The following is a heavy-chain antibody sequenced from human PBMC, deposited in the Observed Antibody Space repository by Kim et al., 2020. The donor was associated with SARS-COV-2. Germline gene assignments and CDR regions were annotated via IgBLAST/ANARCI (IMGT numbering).Heavy chain of an antibody. CDR2: IIPILGIA. CDR3: ARVRYSSSPYYYYYYMDV. Sequence: SVKVSCKASGGTFSNYAISWVRQAPGQGLEWMGRIIPILGIANYAQKFQGRVTITADKSTSTAYMELSSLRSEDTAVYYCARVRYSSSPYYYYYYMDVWGKGSTVTVSS. J-gene: IGHJ6*03. D-gene: IGHD6-6*01. CDR1: GGTFSNYA. V-gene: IGHV1-69*04.